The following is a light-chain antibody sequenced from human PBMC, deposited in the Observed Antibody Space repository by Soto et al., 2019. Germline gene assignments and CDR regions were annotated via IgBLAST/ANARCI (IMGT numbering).Light chain of an antibody. V-gene: IGKV1-9*01. CDR2: AAS. J-gene: IGKJ5*01. CDR3: QQLYTLPFT. CDR1: QGISSY. Sequence: DIQLTQFPSFLSASVGDRVTITCRASQGISSYLAWYQQKSGKAPKLLIYAASTLQSGVPSRFSGSGSGTEFTLTISGLLPEDFAAYHCQQLYTLPFTFGQGTRLEIK.